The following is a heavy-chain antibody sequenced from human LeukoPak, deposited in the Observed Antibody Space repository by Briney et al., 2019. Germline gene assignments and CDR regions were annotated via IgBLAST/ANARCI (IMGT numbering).Heavy chain of an antibody. V-gene: IGHV4-59*01. CDR1: GGSISSYY. J-gene: IGHJ4*02. CDR2: ISYNGNT. D-gene: IGHD3-10*01. CDR3: ARDNSFGRTISYYFDY. Sequence: SETLSLTCTVSGGSISSYYWSWIRQPPGKGQEWIGYISYNGNTNYNPSLKSRVTISADTSKNQLSLRLSSVTAADTAVYYCARDNSFGRTISYYFDYWGQGTLVTVSS.